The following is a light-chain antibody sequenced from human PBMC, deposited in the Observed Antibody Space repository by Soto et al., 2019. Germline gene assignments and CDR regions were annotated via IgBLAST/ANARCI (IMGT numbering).Light chain of an antibody. CDR1: QGISSY. J-gene: IGKJ2*01. Sequence: DIQLTQSPSFLSASVGDRVTITCRASQGISSYLAWYQQKPGKAPKRLIYAASTFQSGVPSRFSGSGSGTEFTLTISSLQPEDFATYYCQQLNSYPRTFGQGTKLEIK. V-gene: IGKV1-9*01. CDR3: QQLNSYPRT. CDR2: AAS.